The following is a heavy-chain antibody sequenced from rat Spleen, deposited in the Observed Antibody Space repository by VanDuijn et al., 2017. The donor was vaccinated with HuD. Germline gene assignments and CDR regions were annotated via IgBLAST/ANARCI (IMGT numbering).Heavy chain of an antibody. Sequence: EVQVLESGGGLVQPGNSLKLSCATSGFTFSTAWMYWYRQFPEKRLEWVARIKAKSNNYATDYTESVKGRFTISRDDSKSSIYLQMNNLKEEDTAIYYCARQGYGGYTDWFAYWGQGTLVTVSS. D-gene: IGHD1-11*01. J-gene: IGHJ3*01. CDR2: IKAKSNNYAT. CDR3: ARQGYGGYTDWFAY. CDR1: GFTFSTAW. V-gene: IGHV6-6*01.